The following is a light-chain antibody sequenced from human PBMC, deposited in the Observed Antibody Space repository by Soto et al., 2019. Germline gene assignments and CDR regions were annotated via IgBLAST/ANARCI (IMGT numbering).Light chain of an antibody. J-gene: IGKJ4*01. CDR2: GAS. CDR3: QQYASSPLT. V-gene: IGKV3-20*01. Sequence: EIVLTQSPGTLSLSSGERATLSCRASQSVRSNYLAWYQQKPGQAPRLLIYGASSRATGIPDRFGGSGSATDLTLTISRLEPEDFGLYYCQQYASSPLTFGGGTKVEIK. CDR1: QSVRSNY.